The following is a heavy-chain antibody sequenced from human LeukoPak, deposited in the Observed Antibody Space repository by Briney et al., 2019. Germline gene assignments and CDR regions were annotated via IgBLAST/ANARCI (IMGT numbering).Heavy chain of an antibody. CDR3: ARQDPLWFGELFFDY. CDR2: IYYSGST. J-gene: IGHJ4*02. Sequence: SETLSLTCTVSGGSISSSSYYWGWIRQPPGKGLEWIGSIYYSGSTYYNPSLKSRVTISVDTSKNQFSLKLSSVTAADTAVYYCARQDPLWFGELFFDYWGQGTLVTVSS. CDR1: GGSISSSSYY. V-gene: IGHV4-39*01. D-gene: IGHD3-10*01.